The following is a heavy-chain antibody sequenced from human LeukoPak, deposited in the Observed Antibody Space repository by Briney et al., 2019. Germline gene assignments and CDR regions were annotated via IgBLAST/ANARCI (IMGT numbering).Heavy chain of an antibody. CDR2: ISYDGSNK. CDR1: GFTFSSYG. D-gene: IGHD5-18*01. J-gene: IGHJ6*02. CDR3: AKEGGYSYGLYGMDV. Sequence: PGGSLRLSCAASGFTFSSYGMHWVRQAPGKGLEWVAVISYDGSNKYYAYSVKGRFTISRDNSKNTLYLQMKSLRAEDTAVYYCAKEGGYSYGLYGMDVWGQGTTVTVSS. V-gene: IGHV3-30*18.